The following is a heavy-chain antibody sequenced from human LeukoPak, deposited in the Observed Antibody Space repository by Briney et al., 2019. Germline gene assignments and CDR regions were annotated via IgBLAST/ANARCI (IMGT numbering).Heavy chain of an antibody. J-gene: IGHJ4*02. V-gene: IGHV3-21*01. CDR2: ISSTGNNI. CDR3: ARGLRRGDY. Sequence: GGSLGLSCAASGFTFSAYGMHWVRQAPGRGLEWVSSISSTGNNIYYADSVKGRFTISRDNAKVSLYLEMNSLRAEDTAVYYCARGLRRGDYWGQGTLVTVSS. D-gene: IGHD4-17*01. CDR1: GFTFSAYG.